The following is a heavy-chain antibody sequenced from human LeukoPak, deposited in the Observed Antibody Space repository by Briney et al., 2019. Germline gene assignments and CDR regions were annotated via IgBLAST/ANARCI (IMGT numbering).Heavy chain of an antibody. V-gene: IGHV4-59*01. D-gene: IGHD3-22*01. CDR3: ARGGRITMIVVDDDAFDI. J-gene: IGHJ3*02. CDR2: IYYSGST. CDR1: GGSISSYY. Sequence: SETLSLTCTVSGGSISSYYWSWIRQPPGKGLEWIGYIYYSGSTNYNPSLKSRVTISVDTSKNQFSLKLNSVTAADTAVYYCARGGRITMIVVDDDAFDIWGQGTMVTVSS.